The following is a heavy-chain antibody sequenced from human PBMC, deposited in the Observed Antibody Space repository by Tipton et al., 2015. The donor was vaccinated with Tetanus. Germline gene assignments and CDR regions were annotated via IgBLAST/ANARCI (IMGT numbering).Heavy chain of an antibody. Sequence: TLSLTCAVSGGSVSNGGYSWSWIRQPPGKGLECIGYISHSGRTYYNPSLNSRVTISLDRSKNQFSLKLTSVTAADTAVYYCARGAGNTMFRGGEFVHSYYYQGMDVWGQGSTVTVSS. CDR1: GGSVSNGGYS. CDR2: ISHSGRT. J-gene: IGHJ6*02. CDR3: ARGAGNTMFRGGEFVHSYYYQGMDV. V-gene: IGHV4-30-2*01. D-gene: IGHD3-10*01.